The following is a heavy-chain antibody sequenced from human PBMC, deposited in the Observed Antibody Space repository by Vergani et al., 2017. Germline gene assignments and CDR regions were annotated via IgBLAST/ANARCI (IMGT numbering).Heavy chain of an antibody. D-gene: IGHD6-13*01. CDR2: INPNSGGT. CDR1: GYTFTGYY. J-gene: IGHJ5*02. V-gene: IGHV1-2*02. Sequence: QVQLVQSGAEVKKPGASVKVSCKASGYTFTGYYMHWVRQAPGQGLEWMGWINPNSGGTNYAQKFQDRVTRTRDTSISTAYMERGRLRSDDTAVYYWARDGQQLVRGGFDPWGQGTLVTVSS. CDR3: ARDGQQLVRGGFDP.